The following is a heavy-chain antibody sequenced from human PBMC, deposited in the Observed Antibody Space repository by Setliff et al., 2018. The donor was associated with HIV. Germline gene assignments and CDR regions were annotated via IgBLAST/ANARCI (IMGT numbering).Heavy chain of an antibody. J-gene: IGHJ2*01. V-gene: IGHV3-23*01. CDR3: AKGNWGYWYFDI. Sequence: GESLRLSCAASGFTFSSYAMSWVRQAPGKGLEWVSTISGSGGRTYYADSVKGRFTISRDNSKNTLYLQMNSLRAEDTAVYYCAKGNWGYWYFDIWGRGTLVTVSS. D-gene: IGHD3-16*01. CDR2: ISGSGGRT. CDR1: GFTFSSYA.